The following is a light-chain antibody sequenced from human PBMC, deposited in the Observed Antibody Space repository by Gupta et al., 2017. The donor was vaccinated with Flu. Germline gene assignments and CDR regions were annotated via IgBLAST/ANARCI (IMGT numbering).Light chain of an antibody. CDR1: NIGSKS. CDR3: QVWDSSGDHRAV. J-gene: IGLJ2*01. CDR2: DDS. V-gene: IGLV3-21*02. Sequence: SYVLTQPPSVSVAPGETARLPCGGNNIGSKSVHWDQQRPGQAPVLVVYDDSGRPSGIPERFSGANSGNTATLTIYRVEAGDEADYYCQVWDSSGDHRAVFGGGTKLTVL.